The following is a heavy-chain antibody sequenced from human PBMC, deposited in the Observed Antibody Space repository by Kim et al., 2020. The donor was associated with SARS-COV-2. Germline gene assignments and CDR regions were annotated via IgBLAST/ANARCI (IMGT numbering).Heavy chain of an antibody. D-gene: IGHD1-7*01. CDR3: AKVLLELRYYGMDV. V-gene: IGHV3-30*18. Sequence: GGSLRLSCAASGFTFSSYGMHWVRQAPGKGLEWVAVISYDGSNKYYADSVKGRFTISRDNSKNTLYLQMSSLRAEDTAVYYCAKVLLELRYYGMDVWGQG. CDR1: GFTFSSYG. CDR2: ISYDGSNK. J-gene: IGHJ6*02.